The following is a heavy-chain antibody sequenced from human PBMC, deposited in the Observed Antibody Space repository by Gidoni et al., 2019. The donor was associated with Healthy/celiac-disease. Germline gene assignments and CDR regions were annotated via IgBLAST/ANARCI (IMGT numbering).Heavy chain of an antibody. D-gene: IGHD2-21*02. CDR3: ARDSKYCGGDCYQDFDY. Sequence: QVQLQESGPGLVKPSQTLSLTCPVSGGSISRVGYSWSWIRQHPGKGLEWIGYIYYSGSTYYNPSLKSRVTISVDTSKNQFSLKLSSVTAADTAVYYCARDSKYCGGDCYQDFDYWGQGTLVTVSS. CDR2: IYYSGST. CDR1: GGSISRVGYS. J-gene: IGHJ4*02. V-gene: IGHV4-31*03.